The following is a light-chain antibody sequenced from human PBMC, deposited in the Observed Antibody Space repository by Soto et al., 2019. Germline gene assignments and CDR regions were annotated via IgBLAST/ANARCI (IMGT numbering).Light chain of an antibody. CDR2: AAS. CDR1: RDVGSD. V-gene: IGKV1-6*01. CDR3: LQDYGDSWT. Sequence: QMTHSPSSLSASVGEKSIITCRASRDVGSDVSWYQQKPGQAPKLLIYAASNLYTGVPSRFSGSRSGTEFTLTISSLQPEDFASYYCLQDYGDSWTFGQGTKVDIK. J-gene: IGKJ1*01.